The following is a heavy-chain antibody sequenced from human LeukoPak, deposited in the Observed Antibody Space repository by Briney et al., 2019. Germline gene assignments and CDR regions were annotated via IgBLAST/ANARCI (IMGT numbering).Heavy chain of an antibody. V-gene: IGHV3-23*01. CDR1: GFTFNNYA. CDR2: LTGSGLRT. Sequence: GGSLRLSCAASGFTFNNYAMSWVRQAPGKGLEWVSGLTGSGLRTYYADSVEGRFTISRDNSKNTLYLQMNSLRAEDTAVYYCAKGPLRYFDWLLYPPSIYFDYWGQGTLVTVSS. D-gene: IGHD3-9*01. CDR3: AKGPLRYFDWLLYPPSIYFDY. J-gene: IGHJ4*02.